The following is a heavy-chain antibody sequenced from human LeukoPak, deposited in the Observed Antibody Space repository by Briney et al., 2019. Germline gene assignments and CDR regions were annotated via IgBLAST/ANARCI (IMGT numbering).Heavy chain of an antibody. CDR3: ARDELWSGSAVGY. CDR1: GFTFSSYS. J-gene: IGHJ4*02. D-gene: IGHD3-3*01. CDR2: ISSSSSYI. V-gene: IGHV3-21*01. Sequence: GGSLRLSCAASGFTFSSYSMNWVRQAPGRGLEWVSSISSSSSYIYYADSVKGRFTISRDNAKNSLYLQMNSLRAEDTAVYYCARDELWSGSAVGYWGQGTLVTVSS.